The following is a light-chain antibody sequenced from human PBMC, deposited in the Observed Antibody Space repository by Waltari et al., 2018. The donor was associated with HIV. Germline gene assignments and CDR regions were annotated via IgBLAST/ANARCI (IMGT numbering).Light chain of an antibody. V-gene: IGLV2-14*01. CDR1: TSPIGAYNH. CDR2: EVS. Sequence: QSALTQPASVSGSPGQSIAISCTGSTSPIGAYNHVPWFQQHPGKAPKLIIFEVSNRPSGVSNRFSGSKSGNTASLTISGLQAEDEADYYCSTYTGRGTDTVLFAGGTKLTVL. CDR3: STYTGRGTDTVL. J-gene: IGLJ2*01.